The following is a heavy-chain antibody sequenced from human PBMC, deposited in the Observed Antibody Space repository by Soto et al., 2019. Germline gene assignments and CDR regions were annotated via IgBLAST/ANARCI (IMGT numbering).Heavy chain of an antibody. CDR2: IYYSGST. CDR3: AGHGLWFGESFFDY. Sequence: QLQLQESGPGLVKPSETLSLTCTVSGGSISSSSYYWGWIRQPPGKGLEWIGSIYYSGSTYYNPSHKSRVTLSVDTSKNQFALRRSSVTAADTAVYYCAGHGLWFGESFFDYWGQGTLVTVSS. CDR1: GGSISSSSYY. V-gene: IGHV4-39*01. J-gene: IGHJ4*02. D-gene: IGHD3-10*01.